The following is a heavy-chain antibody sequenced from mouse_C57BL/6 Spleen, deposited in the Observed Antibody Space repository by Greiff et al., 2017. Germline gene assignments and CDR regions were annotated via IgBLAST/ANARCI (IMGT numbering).Heavy chain of an antibody. V-gene: IGHV1-80*01. D-gene: IGHD1-1*01. CDR3: ARYITTVVARYYAMDY. J-gene: IGHJ4*01. CDR2: IYPGDGDT. Sequence: VQLQQSGAELVKPGASVKISCKASGYAFSSYWMNWVKQRPGKGLEWIGQIYPGDGDTTYNGKFKGKATLTADKSSSTAYMQLSSLTSEDSAVYFCARYITTVVARYYAMDYWGQGTSVTVSS. CDR1: GYAFSSYW.